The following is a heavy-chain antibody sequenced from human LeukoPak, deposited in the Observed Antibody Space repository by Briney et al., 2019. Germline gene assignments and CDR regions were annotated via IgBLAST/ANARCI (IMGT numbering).Heavy chain of an antibody. CDR3: ARDYDILTGYYKDYYYYGMDV. V-gene: IGHV1-18*01. D-gene: IGHD3-9*01. J-gene: IGHJ6*02. CDR1: GYTFTSYG. Sequence: ASVKVSCKASGYTFTSYGISWVRQAPGQGLEWMGWISAYNGNTNYAQKLQGRVTMTTDTSTSTAYMELRSLRPDDTAVYYCARDYDILTGYYKDYYYYGMDVWGQGTTVTVSS. CDR2: ISAYNGNT.